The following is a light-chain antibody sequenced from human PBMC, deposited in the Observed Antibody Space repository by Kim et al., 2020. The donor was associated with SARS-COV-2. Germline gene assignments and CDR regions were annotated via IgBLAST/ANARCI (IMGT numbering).Light chain of an antibody. J-gene: IGKJ5*01. V-gene: IGKV1-33*01. CDR3: QQYDDEVSIT. CDR1: QDIGNS. CDR2: DAF. Sequence: DIQMTQSPPSLSASVGDRVTITCQASQDIGNSLNWYQHKPGKAPKLLIYDAFNLETGVPSRFSGSGSGTDFTFSISSLQPEDIATYYWQQYDDEVSITIGQGTRLAIK.